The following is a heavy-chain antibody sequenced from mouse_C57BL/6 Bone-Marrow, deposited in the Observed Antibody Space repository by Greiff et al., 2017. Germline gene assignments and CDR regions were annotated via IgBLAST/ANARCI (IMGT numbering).Heavy chain of an antibody. V-gene: IGHV1-63*01. CDR3: ARSRYFDV. CDR2: IYPGGGYT. J-gene: IGHJ1*03. CDR1: GYTFTNYW. Sequence: QVQLKESGAELVRPGTSVKMSCKASGYTFTNYWIGWAKQRPGHGLEWIGDIYPGGGYTNSNEKFKGKATLTADKSSSTAYMQFSSLTSEDSAIYYCARSRYFDVWGTGTTVTVSS.